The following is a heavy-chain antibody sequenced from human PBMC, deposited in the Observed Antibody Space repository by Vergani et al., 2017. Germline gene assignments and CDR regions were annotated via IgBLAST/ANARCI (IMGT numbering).Heavy chain of an antibody. Sequence: QVQLVQSGAEVKKPGASVKVSCKASGYTFTGYYMHWVRQAPGQGLEWMGWINPNSGGTNYAQKFQGWVTMTRDTSISTAYMELSRLRSDDTAVYYCARDPSYCSGGSCYPVVFDIWGQGTMVTVSS. CDR2: INPNSGGT. J-gene: IGHJ3*02. V-gene: IGHV1-2*04. D-gene: IGHD2-15*01. CDR1: GYTFTGYY. CDR3: ARDPSYCSGGSCYPVVFDI.